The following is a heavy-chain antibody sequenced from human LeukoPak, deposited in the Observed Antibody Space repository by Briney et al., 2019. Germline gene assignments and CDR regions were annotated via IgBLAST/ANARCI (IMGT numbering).Heavy chain of an antibody. D-gene: IGHD3-22*01. J-gene: IGHJ4*02. Sequence: SETLSLTCAVYGGSFSGYYWSWIRQPQGRGWSGLGEINHSGSTNYNPSLKSRVTISVDTSKNQFSLKLSSVTAADTAVYYCARPTPYYDSSGYDYWGQGTLVTVSS. CDR2: INHSGST. CDR1: GGSFSGYY. CDR3: ARPTPYYDSSGYDY. V-gene: IGHV4-34*01.